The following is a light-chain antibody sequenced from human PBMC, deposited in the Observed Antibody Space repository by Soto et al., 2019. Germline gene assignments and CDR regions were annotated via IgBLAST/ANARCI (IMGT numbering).Light chain of an antibody. Sequence: QAVVTQEPSLTVSPGGTVTLTCGSSTGTVTSGHYPYWFQLKPGQAPRILLYDINNKHSWTPARFSGSLLGGKAALTLSGAQPEDEGDYYCLLSYSGPSIFGGGTQLTVL. V-gene: IGLV7-46*01. CDR2: DIN. CDR3: LLSYSGPSI. CDR1: TGTVTSGHY. J-gene: IGLJ7*01.